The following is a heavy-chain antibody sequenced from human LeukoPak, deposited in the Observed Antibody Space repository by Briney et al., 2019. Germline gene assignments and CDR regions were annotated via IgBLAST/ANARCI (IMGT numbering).Heavy chain of an antibody. Sequence: PSETPSLTCTVSGGSISSGSYYWSWIRQPAGKGLEWIGRIYTSGSTNCNPSLKSRVTISVDTSKNQFSLKLSSVTAADTAVYYCAREVAAAGDAFDIWGQGTMVTVSS. D-gene: IGHD6-13*01. V-gene: IGHV4-61*02. J-gene: IGHJ3*02. CDR3: AREVAAAGDAFDI. CDR2: IYTSGST. CDR1: GGSISSGSYY.